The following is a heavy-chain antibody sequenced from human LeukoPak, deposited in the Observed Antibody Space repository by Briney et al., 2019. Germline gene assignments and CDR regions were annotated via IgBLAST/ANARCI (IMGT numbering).Heavy chain of an antibody. J-gene: IGHJ4*02. CDR1: GFTFSSYW. Sequence: GGSLRLSCAASGFTFSSYWMNWVRQAPGKGLEWVSAITGSGDSTYYADSVKGRFTISRDNSKNTLSLQMNSLRAEDTAVYYCAKENPVGGTNYFDYWGQGTLVTVPS. CDR3: AKENPVGGTNYFDY. V-gene: IGHV3-23*01. CDR2: ITGSGDST. D-gene: IGHD1-26*01.